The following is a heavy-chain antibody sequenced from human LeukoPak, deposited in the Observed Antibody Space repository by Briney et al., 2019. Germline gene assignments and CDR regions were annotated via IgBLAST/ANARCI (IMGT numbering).Heavy chain of an antibody. V-gene: IGHV3-11*04. CDR3: ARDSSGAGSVRDAIDI. CDR1: GFTFSDYY. Sequence: GGSLRLSCAASGFTFSDYYMSWIRQAPGKGLEWVSYISSSGSTIYYADSVKGRFTISRDNAKNSLYLQMNSLRAEDTAVYYCARDSSGAGSVRDAIDIWGQGTMVTVSS. J-gene: IGHJ3*02. D-gene: IGHD6-19*01. CDR2: ISSSGSTI.